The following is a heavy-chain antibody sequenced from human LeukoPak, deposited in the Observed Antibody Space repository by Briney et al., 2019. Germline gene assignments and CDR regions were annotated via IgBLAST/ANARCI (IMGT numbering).Heavy chain of an antibody. CDR3: ASDTYSSGWYGDAFDI. Sequence: SSETLSLTCTVSGGSISSYYWSWIRQPAGKGLEWIGRIYTSGSTNYNPSLKSRVTMSVDTSKNQFSLKLSSVTAADTAVYHCASDTYSSGWYGDAFDIWGQGTMVTVSS. CDR1: GGSISSYY. V-gene: IGHV4-4*07. J-gene: IGHJ3*02. D-gene: IGHD6-19*01. CDR2: IYTSGST.